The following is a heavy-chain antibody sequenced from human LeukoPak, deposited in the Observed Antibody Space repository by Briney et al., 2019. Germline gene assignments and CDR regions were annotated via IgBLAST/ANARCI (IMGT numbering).Heavy chain of an antibody. CDR3: ARDRGVGYCSSTSCSPHAFVI. V-gene: IGHV4-59*01. CDR1: GGSISSYY. D-gene: IGHD2-2*01. Sequence: SETLSLTCTLSGGSISSYYWSWIRQPPGKGLEWIGYIYYSGSTNYNPSLKSRVTILVDTSKNQFSLKLSSVTAADTAVYYCARDRGVGYCSSTSCSPHAFVIWGQGTMVTVSS. J-gene: IGHJ3*02. CDR2: IYYSGST.